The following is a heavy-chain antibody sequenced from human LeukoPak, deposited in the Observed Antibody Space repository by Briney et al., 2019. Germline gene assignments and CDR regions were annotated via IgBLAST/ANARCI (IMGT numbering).Heavy chain of an antibody. CDR2: IYYSGST. J-gene: IGHJ4*02. Sequence: SETLSLTCTVSGGSISSGGYYWSWIRQHPGKGLEWIGYIYYSGSTYYNPSLKSRVTISVDTSKNQFSLKLSSVTAADTAVYYCASTPVVYYYDSNGYFDYWGQGTLVTVSS. D-gene: IGHD3-22*01. V-gene: IGHV4-31*03. CDR3: ASTPVVYYYDSNGYFDY. CDR1: GGSISSGGYY.